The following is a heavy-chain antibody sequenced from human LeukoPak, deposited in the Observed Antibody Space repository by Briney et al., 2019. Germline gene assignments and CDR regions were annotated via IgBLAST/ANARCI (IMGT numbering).Heavy chain of an antibody. CDR1: GGSISSGSYY. CDR2: IYTSGST. Sequence: SETLSLTCTVSGGSISSGSYYWSWIRQPAGKGLEWIGRIYTSGSTNYNPSLKSRVTISVDTSKNQFSLKLSSVTAADTAVYYCARALNYYDSSGESDDAFDIWGQGTMVTVSS. V-gene: IGHV4-61*02. CDR3: ARALNYYDSSGESDDAFDI. J-gene: IGHJ3*02. D-gene: IGHD3-22*01.